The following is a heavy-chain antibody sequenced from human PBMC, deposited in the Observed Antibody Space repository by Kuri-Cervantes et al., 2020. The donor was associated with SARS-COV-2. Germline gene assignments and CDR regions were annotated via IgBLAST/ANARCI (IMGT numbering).Heavy chain of an antibody. CDR2: IYYSGST. CDR3: ARDHYDFWSGYQTIPDYYYGMDV. V-gene: IGHV4-59*01. J-gene: IGHJ6*02. CDR1: GGSISSYY. D-gene: IGHD3-3*01. Sequence: GSLRLSCTVSGGSISSYYWSWIRQPPGKGLEWIGYIYYSGSTNYNPSRKSRVTISVDTSKNQFSLKLSSVTAADTAVYYCARDHYDFWSGYQTIPDYYYGMDVWGQGTTATFSS.